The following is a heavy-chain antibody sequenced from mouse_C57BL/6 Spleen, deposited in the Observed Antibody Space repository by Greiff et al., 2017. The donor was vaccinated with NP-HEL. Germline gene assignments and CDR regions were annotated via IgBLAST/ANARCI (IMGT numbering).Heavy chain of an antibody. CDR1: GYSITSGYY. CDR3: ARDEILYGYEQIWFAY. J-gene: IGHJ3*01. Sequence: EVQLVESGPGLVKPSQSLSLTCSVTGYSITSGYYWNWIRQFPGNKLEWMGYISYDGSNNYNPSLKNRISITRDTSKNQFFLKLNSVTTEDTATYYCARDEILYGYEQIWFAYWGQGTLVTVSA. D-gene: IGHD2-2*01. CDR2: ISYDGSN. V-gene: IGHV3-6*01.